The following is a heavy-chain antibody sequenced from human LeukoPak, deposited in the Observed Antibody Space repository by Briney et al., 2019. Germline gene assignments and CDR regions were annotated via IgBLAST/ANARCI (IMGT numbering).Heavy chain of an antibody. CDR2: IIPIFGTA. CDR1: GGTFSSYA. CDR3: ARGITIFGDYYYMDV. Sequence: ASVKVSCKASGGTFSSYAISWVRQAPGQGLEWMGGIIPIFGTANYAQKFQGRVTITADESTSTAYMELSSLRSEDTAVYYCARGITIFGDYYYMDVWGKGTTVTVSS. J-gene: IGHJ6*03. D-gene: IGHD3-3*01. V-gene: IGHV1-69*13.